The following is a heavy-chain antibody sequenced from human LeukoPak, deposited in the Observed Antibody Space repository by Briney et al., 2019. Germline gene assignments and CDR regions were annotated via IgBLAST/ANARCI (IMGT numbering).Heavy chain of an antibody. J-gene: IGHJ5*02. CDR1: GGSISSYC. Sequence: PSETLSLTCTVSGGSISSYCWSWIRQPPGKGLEWIGYIYYSGSTNYNPSLKSRVTISVDTSKNQFSLKLSSVTAADTAVYYCARGDSVRGDYGDYNLLSFDPWGQGTLVTVSS. CDR2: IYYSGST. V-gene: IGHV4-59*12. CDR3: ARGDSVRGDYGDYNLLSFDP. D-gene: IGHD4-17*01.